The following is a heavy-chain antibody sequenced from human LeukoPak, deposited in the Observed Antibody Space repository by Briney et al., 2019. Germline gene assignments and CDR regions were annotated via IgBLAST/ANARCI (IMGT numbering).Heavy chain of an antibody. J-gene: IGHJ3*02. D-gene: IGHD6-13*01. V-gene: IGHV1-2*02. CDR2: INPNSGGT. CDR1: GYTFTGYY. Sequence: ASVKVSCKASGYTFTGYYMHWVRQAPGQGLEWMGWINPNSGGTNYAQKFQGRVTMTRDTSISTAYMELSRLTSDDTAVYYCARGSSSWLGAFDIWGQGTMVTVSS. CDR3: ARGSSSWLGAFDI.